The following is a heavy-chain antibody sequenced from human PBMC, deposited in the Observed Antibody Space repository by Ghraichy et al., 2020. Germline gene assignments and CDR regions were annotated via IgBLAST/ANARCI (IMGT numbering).Heavy chain of an antibody. J-gene: IGHJ6*02. V-gene: IGHV4-59*01. CDR2: IYYSGST. Sequence: SQTLSLTCTVSGGSISSYYWSWIRQPPGKGLEWIGYIYYSGSTNYNPSLKSRVTISVDTSKNQFSLKLSSVTAADTAVYYCARGSRRGFWSGYYYYYGMDVWGQGTTVTVSS. CDR1: GGSISSYY. D-gene: IGHD3-3*01. CDR3: ARGSRRGFWSGYYYYYGMDV.